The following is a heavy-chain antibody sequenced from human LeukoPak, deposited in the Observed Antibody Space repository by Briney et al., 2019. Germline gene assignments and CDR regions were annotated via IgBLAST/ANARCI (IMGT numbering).Heavy chain of an antibody. D-gene: IGHD6-13*01. CDR2: VSASGGST. CDR3: AKGALAAAGSGFDY. Sequence: GGSLRLSCAVSGFILNSYAMSWVPQAPGKGLEWVSSVSASGGSTYHADSVKGRFTISRDNSKNTLHLQMNSLRADDTALYYCAKGALAAAGSGFDYWGQGTLVTVSS. V-gene: IGHV3-23*01. CDR1: GFILNSYA. J-gene: IGHJ4*02.